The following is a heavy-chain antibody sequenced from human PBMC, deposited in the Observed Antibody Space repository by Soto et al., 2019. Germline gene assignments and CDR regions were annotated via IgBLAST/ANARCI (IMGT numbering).Heavy chain of an antibody. Sequence: SETLSLTCAVYGGSFSGYYWSWIRQPPGKGLEWIGEINHSGSTNYNPSLKSRVTISVDTSKNQFSLKLSSVTAADTAVYYCARCPIVVAATNWFDPWGQGTLVTVSS. CDR1: GGSFSGYY. CDR3: ARCPIVVAATNWFDP. D-gene: IGHD2-15*01. V-gene: IGHV4-34*01. CDR2: INHSGST. J-gene: IGHJ5*02.